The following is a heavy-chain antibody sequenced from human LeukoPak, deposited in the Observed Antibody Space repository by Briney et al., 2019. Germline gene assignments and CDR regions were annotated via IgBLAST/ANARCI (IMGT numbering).Heavy chain of an antibody. Sequence: PSETLSLTCTVSGYSISSGDYWGWIRQPPGKGLEWIGSIYHSGRTYYNPSLKSRVTISVDTSKNQVSLILTSVTAADTAVYYCARIAYSSSWYLPNYYYYYYMDVWGKGTTVTISS. V-gene: IGHV4-38-2*02. D-gene: IGHD6-13*01. CDR1: GYSISSGDY. CDR2: IYHSGRT. J-gene: IGHJ6*03. CDR3: ARIAYSSSWYLPNYYYYYYMDV.